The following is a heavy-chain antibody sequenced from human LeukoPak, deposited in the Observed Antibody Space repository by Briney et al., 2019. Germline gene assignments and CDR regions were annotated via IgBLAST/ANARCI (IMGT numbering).Heavy chain of an antibody. D-gene: IGHD6-19*01. J-gene: IGHJ4*02. CDR2: IYTSGTT. Sequence: SETLSLTCTVSGDFISSGNYYWSWIRHPAGKGLEWIGRIYTSGTTNYNPSLESRVTMSVDTSKNQFSLKLNSVNAADTAIYYCAGGYSSGPKYWGQGTLVTVSS. CDR1: GDFISSGNYY. CDR3: AGGYSSGPKY. V-gene: IGHV4-61*02.